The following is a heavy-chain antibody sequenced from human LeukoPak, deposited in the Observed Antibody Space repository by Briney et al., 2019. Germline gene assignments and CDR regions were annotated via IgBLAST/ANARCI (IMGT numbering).Heavy chain of an antibody. D-gene: IGHD1-26*01. CDR2: ISYDGSNK. J-gene: IGHJ5*02. CDR3: ARQVGATHA. CDR1: GFTFSTYA. V-gene: IGHV3-30-3*01. Sequence: PGGSLRLSCAASGFTFSTYAMHWVRQAPGKGLEWVAVISYDGSNKYYADSVKGRFTISRDNFKNMLYLQMNSLRSEDTAVYYCARQVGATHAWGQGTLVTVSS.